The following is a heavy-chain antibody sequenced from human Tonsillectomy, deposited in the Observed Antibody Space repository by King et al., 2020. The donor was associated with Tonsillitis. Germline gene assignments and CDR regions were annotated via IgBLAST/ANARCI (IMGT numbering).Heavy chain of an antibody. V-gene: IGHV3-64D*06. Sequence: EVQLVESGGGLVQSGGSLRLSCSTSGFIFSRYAMNWVRQAPGQGLEYVSGITSNGSITYHADSVKGRFTISRDDAKNTLYLQMSTLRSEDTAVYYCVKSGGGGGVLDFWGQGSLVTVSS. CDR2: ITSNGSIT. D-gene: IGHD2-15*01. CDR3: VKSGGGGGVLDF. CDR1: GFIFSRYA. J-gene: IGHJ4*02.